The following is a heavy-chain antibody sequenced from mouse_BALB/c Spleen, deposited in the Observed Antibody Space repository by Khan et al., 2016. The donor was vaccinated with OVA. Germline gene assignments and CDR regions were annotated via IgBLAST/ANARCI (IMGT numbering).Heavy chain of an antibody. V-gene: IGHV5-9-3*01. CDR3: ARSPFGNFAY. D-gene: IGHD2-1*01. Sequence: EVELVESGGGLVKPGGSLKLSCAASGFTFSTYSMSWIRQTPEKRLEWVATINSDGDYTYYPDSVTGRFTISRDNAYNTLYLQMSSLMSEDTAMYYWARSPFGNFAYVGHWALVTVSA. CDR1: GFTFSTYS. CDR2: INSDGDYT. J-gene: IGHJ3*01.